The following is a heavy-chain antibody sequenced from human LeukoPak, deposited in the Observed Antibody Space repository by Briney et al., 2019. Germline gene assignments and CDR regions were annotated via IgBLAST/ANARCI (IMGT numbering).Heavy chain of an antibody. CDR2: IYSGGAI. V-gene: IGHV3-66*01. CDR3: ANVGAFNI. CDR1: GFTFSSYS. J-gene: IGHJ3*02. Sequence: GGSLRLSCAASGFTFSSYSMNWVRQAPGKGLEWVSLIYSGGAIYYADSVRGRFTLSRDNSKNTVYLQINSLRVEDTAMYYCANVGAFNIWGQGTMVTVSS.